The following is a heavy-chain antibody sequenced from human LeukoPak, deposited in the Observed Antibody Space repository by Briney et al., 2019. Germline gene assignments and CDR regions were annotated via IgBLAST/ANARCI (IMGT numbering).Heavy chain of an antibody. J-gene: IGHJ6*02. CDR3: ARNYYYKGMDV. V-gene: IGHV4-61*05. CDR1: GGSISNSDYF. CDR2: VFFSGSS. Sequence: SETLSLTCNVSGGSISNSDYFWGWIRQPPGKGLEWIGNVFFSGSSNYSPSLKSRATVFVVMSKNQFFLKLGSVTAADTAVYYCARNYYYKGMDVWGQGTTVTVSS.